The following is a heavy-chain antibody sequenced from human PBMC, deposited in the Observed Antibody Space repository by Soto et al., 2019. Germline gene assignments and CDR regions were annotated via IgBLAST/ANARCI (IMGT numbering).Heavy chain of an antibody. Sequence: EVQLVETGGGLVHPGGSLRLSCAASGFTVSTNYMGWVRQAPGKGLEWVSVIYGGDDTYNADSVKGRFTISRDDSKNMLYLQMSRLRAEDTAVYYCARRGYYYESSGYYPLFDYWGEGALVTVSS. CDR1: GFTVSTNY. CDR3: ARRGYYYESSGYYPLFDY. J-gene: IGHJ4*02. V-gene: IGHV3-53*02. D-gene: IGHD3-22*01. CDR2: IYGGDDT.